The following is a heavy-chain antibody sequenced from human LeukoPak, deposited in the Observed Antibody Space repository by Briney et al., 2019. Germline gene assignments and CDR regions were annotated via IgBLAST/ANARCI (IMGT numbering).Heavy chain of an antibody. V-gene: IGHV6-1*01. Sequence: SQTLTLTCAISGDSVSTNTAAWNWISQSPSRGLQWLGRTYYRSKWYTDYAVSVKSRITIHPDTSKNQVSLQLNSVTPEDTAVYFCARDGWPAFDYWDQGTLVTVSS. CDR2: TYYRSKWYT. D-gene: IGHD2-15*01. J-gene: IGHJ4*02. CDR1: GDSVSTNTAA. CDR3: ARDGWPAFDY.